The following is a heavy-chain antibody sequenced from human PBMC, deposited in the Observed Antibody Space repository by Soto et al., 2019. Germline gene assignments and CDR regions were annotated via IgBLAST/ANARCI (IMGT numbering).Heavy chain of an antibody. CDR1: GGSINSGDYY. D-gene: IGHD3-22*01. CDR3: ARYRYSDSLKEYYFDY. CDR2: LYYTGST. Sequence: SETLSLTCTVSGGSINSGDYYWSWIRQPPGKGLEWIGNLYYTGSTYYNPSLKSRVTISVDTSKKQFSLMVTSVTAADTAVYYCARYRYSDSLKEYYFDYWGQGTLVTVSS. V-gene: IGHV4-30-4*01. J-gene: IGHJ4*02.